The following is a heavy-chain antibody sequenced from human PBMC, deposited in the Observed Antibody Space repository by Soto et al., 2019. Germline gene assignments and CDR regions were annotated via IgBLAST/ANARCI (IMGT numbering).Heavy chain of an antibody. CDR3: TAVQLNIGVTRWYHATDN. V-gene: IGHV3-49*03. CDR2: IRSRVHGGTT. D-gene: IGHD2-15*01. Sequence: GGSLRLSCTGYGFTFVDYAMSWFRQAPGKGLEWVGFIRSRVHGGTTEFAGSVKGRFTISRDDSTSIAYLQMNSLKIEDTAVNYCTAVQLNIGVTRWYHATDNWGQGALVTVSS. CDR1: GFTFVDYA. J-gene: IGHJ4*02.